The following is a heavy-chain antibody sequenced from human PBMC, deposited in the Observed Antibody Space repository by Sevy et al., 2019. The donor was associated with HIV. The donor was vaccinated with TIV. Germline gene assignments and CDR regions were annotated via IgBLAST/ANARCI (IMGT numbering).Heavy chain of an antibody. D-gene: IGHD5-18*01. CDR1: GFTFSSYD. V-gene: IGHV3-30*02. J-gene: IGHJ4*02. Sequence: GGSLRLSCAASGFTFSSYDMHWVRQAPGKGPEWVAFIRYDGSNKYYADSLKGRFTISRDNSKNTLYLQLNNLRVEDTAVYYCTKVGGGAAMVAYFDYWGQGTLVTVSS. CDR2: IRYDGSNK. CDR3: TKVGGGAAMVAYFDY.